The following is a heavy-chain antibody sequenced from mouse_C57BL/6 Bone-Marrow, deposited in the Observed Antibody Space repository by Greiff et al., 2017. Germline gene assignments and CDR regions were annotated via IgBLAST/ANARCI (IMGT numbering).Heavy chain of an antibody. V-gene: IGHV6-6*01. J-gene: IGHJ1*03. CDR1: GFTFSDAW. Sequence: DVKLVESGGGLVQPGGSMKLSCAASGFTFSDAWMDWFRQSPEKGLEWVAEIRNKANNHATYYAESVKGRFTISRDDSKSSVYLQMNSLRAEDTGIYYCTRSPLMTTVVEGYFDVWGTGTTVTVSS. D-gene: IGHD1-1*01. CDR2: IRNKANNHAT. CDR3: TRSPLMTTVVEGYFDV.